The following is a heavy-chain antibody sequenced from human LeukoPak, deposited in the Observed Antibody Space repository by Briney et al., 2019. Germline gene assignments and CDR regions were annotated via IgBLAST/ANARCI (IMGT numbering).Heavy chain of an antibody. V-gene: IGHV1-2*02. Sequence: GASMKVSCKASGYTFTGYYIHWVRQAPGQGLEWMGWINPNINGTNYAQKFQGRVTMTGDRSISTAYMELSRLRSDDTAVYYCARERTPGSGYGVDYWGQGTVVTVSS. CDR1: GYTFTGYY. CDR3: ARERTPGSGYGVDY. J-gene: IGHJ4*02. CDR2: INPNINGT. D-gene: IGHD6-25*01.